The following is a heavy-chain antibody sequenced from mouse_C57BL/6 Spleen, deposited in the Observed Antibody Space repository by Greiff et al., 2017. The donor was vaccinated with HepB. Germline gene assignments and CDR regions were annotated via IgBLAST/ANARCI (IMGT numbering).Heavy chain of an antibody. CDR1: GYTFTIYW. V-gene: IGHV1-52*01. Sequence: VQLQQPGAELVRPGSSVKLSCKASGYTFTIYWMHWVKQRPIQGLEWIGNIDPSDSETHYNQKFKDKATLTVDKSSSTAYMQLSSLTSEDSAVYYCARNPFYDYDGAYWGQGTLVTVSA. J-gene: IGHJ3*01. CDR2: IDPSDSET. CDR3: ARNPFYDYDGAY. D-gene: IGHD2-4*01.